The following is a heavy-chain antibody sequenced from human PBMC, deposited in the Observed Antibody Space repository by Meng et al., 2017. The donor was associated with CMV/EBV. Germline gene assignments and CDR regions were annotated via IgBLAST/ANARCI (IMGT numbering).Heavy chain of an antibody. D-gene: IGHD4-11*01. CDR1: AGTFFSSA. CDR3: ARSATVTTCRVCFYDGMDV. CDR2: IIPIFGTA. J-gene: IGHJ6*02. V-gene: IGHV1-69*05. Sequence: SVKVSCKASAGTFFSSAISWVRQAPGQGLEWMGVIIPIFGTANYAQKFKGRVTITTDDSTSTAYMELSSLRAEDTAVYYCARSATVTTCRVCFYDGMDVWGQGTTVTVSS.